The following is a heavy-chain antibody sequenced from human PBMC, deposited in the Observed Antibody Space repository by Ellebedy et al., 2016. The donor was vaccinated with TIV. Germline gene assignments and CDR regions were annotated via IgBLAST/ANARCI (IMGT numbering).Heavy chain of an antibody. CDR1: GFTFSYYS. CDR3: ARDFRQWLAQGDALDV. CDR2: TSSGSSSI. J-gene: IGHJ6*02. Sequence: GESLKTSCASAGFTFSYYSMNWVRPAPGKGLERISYTSSGSSSIYYADSVKGRFTITIDHDKNLLYLQMSSLRVEDTAVYYCARDFRQWLAQGDALDVWGQGTTVIVSS. D-gene: IGHD6-19*01. V-gene: IGHV3-48*01.